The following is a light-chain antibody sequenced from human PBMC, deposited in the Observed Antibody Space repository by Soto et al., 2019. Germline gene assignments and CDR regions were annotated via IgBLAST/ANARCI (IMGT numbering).Light chain of an antibody. CDR2: DVS. CDR1: SSDVGGYNY. V-gene: IGLV2-14*01. Sequence: QSVLTQPASVSGSPGQSITISCTGTSSDVGGYNYVSWYQQHPGKAPKLMIYDVSNRPSGVSNRFSGSKSGNTASLTISGLQAEDEADYYCSSYTSSSTPFDVVFGGGTKVTVL. J-gene: IGLJ2*01. CDR3: SSYTSSSTPFDVV.